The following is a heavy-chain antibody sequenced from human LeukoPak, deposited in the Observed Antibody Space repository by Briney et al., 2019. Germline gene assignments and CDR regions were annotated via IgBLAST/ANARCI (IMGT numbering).Heavy chain of an antibody. V-gene: IGHV1-46*01. CDR1: GYTLTELS. J-gene: IGHJ6*02. Sequence: ASVKVSCKVSGYTLTELSMHWVRQAPGQGLEWMGIINPSGGSTSYAQKFQGRVTMTRDTSTSTVYMELSSLRSEDTAVYYCARERAPGGLDYYYYGMDVWGQGTTVTVSS. D-gene: IGHD3-16*01. CDR3: ARERAPGGLDYYYYGMDV. CDR2: INPSGGST.